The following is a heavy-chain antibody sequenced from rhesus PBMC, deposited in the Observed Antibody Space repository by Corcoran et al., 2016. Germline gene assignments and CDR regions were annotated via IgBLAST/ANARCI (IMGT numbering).Heavy chain of an antibody. D-gene: IGHD6-31*01. J-gene: IGHJ5-1*01. CDR1: GGSLSDSYR. CDR3: ARSEWGSSGLQGVRFDV. Sequence: QVQLQESGPGVVKPSETLSLTCAVSGGSLSDSYRWSWIRQPPGKGLEWIGYINGISTTTNHNPALKMRVTISKNTSNNQFSLQLNSVTPEDMAVYYCARSEWGSSGLQGVRFDVWGPGVLVTVSS. CDR2: INGISTTT. V-gene: IGHV4S10*01.